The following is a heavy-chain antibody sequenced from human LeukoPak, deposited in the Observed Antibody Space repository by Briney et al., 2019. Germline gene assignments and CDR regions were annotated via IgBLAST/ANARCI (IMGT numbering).Heavy chain of an antibody. CDR3: ARASDPWLQLT. CDR2: ISSSSGLI. J-gene: IGHJ5*02. Sequence: GGSLRLSCAASGSIFSTYTMNWVRQAPGKGLEWVSYISSSSGLIHYADSVKGRFTVSRDNAQTSLYLQMNSLRAEDTAVYYCARASDPWLQLTWGQGTLVTVSS. D-gene: IGHD5-24*01. CDR1: GSIFSTYT. V-gene: IGHV3-21*04.